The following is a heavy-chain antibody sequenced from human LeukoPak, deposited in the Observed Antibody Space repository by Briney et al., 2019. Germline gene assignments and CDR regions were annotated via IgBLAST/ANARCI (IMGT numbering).Heavy chain of an antibody. D-gene: IGHD3-10*01. CDR1: GFTFSSYW. CDR2: INSDGSST. V-gene: IGHV3-74*01. CDR3: ARDLRMGYYGSGSCFDY. Sequence: GGSLRLSCAASGFTFSSYWMHWVHQAPGKGLVWVSRINSDGSSTSYADSVKGRFTISRGNAKNTLYLQMNSLRAEDTAVYYCARDLRMGYYGSGSCFDYWGQGTLVTVSS. J-gene: IGHJ4*02.